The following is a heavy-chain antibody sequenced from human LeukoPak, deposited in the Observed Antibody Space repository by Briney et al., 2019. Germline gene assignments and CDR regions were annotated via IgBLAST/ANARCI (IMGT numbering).Heavy chain of an antibody. Sequence: GGSLRLSCAASGFTFDDYGMSWVRQAPGKGLEWVSGINWNGGSTGYADSVKGRFTISRDNAKNSLYLQMNSLRAEDTAVYYCARDLIAAAGTEGDYWGQGTLVAVSS. CDR2: INWNGGST. CDR3: ARDLIAAAGTEGDY. CDR1: GFTFDDYG. V-gene: IGHV3-20*04. D-gene: IGHD6-13*01. J-gene: IGHJ4*02.